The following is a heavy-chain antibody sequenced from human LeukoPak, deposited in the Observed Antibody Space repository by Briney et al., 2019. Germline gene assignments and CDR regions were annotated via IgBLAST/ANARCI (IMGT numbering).Heavy chain of an antibody. J-gene: IGHJ4*02. CDR1: GFTFSSYW. V-gene: IGHV3-74*01. Sequence: GALRLSCAASGFTFSSYWMHWVRQAPGKGLVWVSRINSDGSSTSYADSVKGRFTISRDNAKNTLYLQMNSLRAEDTAVYYCASEYSYGSTTADYWGQGTLVTVSS. CDR3: ASEYSYGSTTADY. CDR2: INSDGSST. D-gene: IGHD5-18*01.